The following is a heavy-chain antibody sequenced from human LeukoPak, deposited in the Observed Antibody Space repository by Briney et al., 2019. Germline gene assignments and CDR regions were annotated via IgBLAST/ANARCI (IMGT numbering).Heavy chain of an antibody. CDR3: ARTQLDLDGFDI. Sequence: GGSLRLSCAASGFTFGDYAMHWVRQAPGKGLECLSYISSGTINHSNYADSVKGRFTISRDNARNSLYLQMNSLRGEDTAVYYCARTQLDLDGFDIWGQGTTVTVSS. CDR1: GFTFGDYA. D-gene: IGHD1-1*01. CDR2: ISSGTINHS. V-gene: IGHV3-48*04. J-gene: IGHJ3*02.